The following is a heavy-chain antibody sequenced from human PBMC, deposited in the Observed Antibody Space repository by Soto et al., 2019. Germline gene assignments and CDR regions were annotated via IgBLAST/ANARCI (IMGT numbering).Heavy chain of an antibody. J-gene: IGHJ6*02. CDR1: GFAFSSFG. Sequence: QVQLVESGGGVVQPGRSLRLSCAASGFAFSSFGMHWVRQAPGKGLEWVAVISFDGSNKYYADSVKGRFTISRDNSKNTLSLKMNRLKAEDTAVYYCAKDTSKYSNNWPAYYGLDVWGQATTVTVSS. CDR2: ISFDGSNK. CDR3: AKDTSKYSNNWPAYYGLDV. V-gene: IGHV3-30*18. D-gene: IGHD1-1*01.